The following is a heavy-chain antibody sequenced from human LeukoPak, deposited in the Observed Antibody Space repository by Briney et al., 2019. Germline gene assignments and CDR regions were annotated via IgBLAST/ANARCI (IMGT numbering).Heavy chain of an antibody. CDR3: ARSRESYDSSGTLYYYYYYMDV. V-gene: IGHV1-18*01. CDR1: GYTFTSYG. D-gene: IGHD3-22*01. CDR2: ISAYNGNT. Sequence: ASVKDSCKASGYTFTSYGISWVRQAPGQGLEWMGWISAYNGNTNYAQKLQGRVTMTTDTSTSTAYMELRSLRSDDTAVYYCARSRESYDSSGTLYYYYYYMDVWGKGTTVTISS. J-gene: IGHJ6*03.